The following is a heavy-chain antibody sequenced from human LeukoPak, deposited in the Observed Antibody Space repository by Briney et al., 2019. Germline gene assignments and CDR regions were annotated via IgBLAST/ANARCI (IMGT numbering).Heavy chain of an antibody. CDR1: GGSISSGSYY. Sequence: PSETLSLTCTVSGGSISSGSYYWSWIRQPAGKGLEWIGRIYTSGSTNYNPSLKSRVTISVDTSKNQFSLKLSSVTAADTAVYYCARGLSGYYYFSYWGQGTLVTVSS. V-gene: IGHV4-61*02. D-gene: IGHD3-22*01. J-gene: IGHJ4*02. CDR2: IYTSGST. CDR3: ARGLSGYYYFSY.